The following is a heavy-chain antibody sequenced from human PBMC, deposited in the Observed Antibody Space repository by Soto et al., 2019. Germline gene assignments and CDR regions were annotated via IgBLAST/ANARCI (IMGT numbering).Heavy chain of an antibody. CDR3: ARQTRSSGWYDY. J-gene: IGHJ4*02. CDR1: AYTFIGYY. Sequence: SVKVYCKASAYTFIGYYIHWVRQAAGHLLQWMGRINPNSGEVTYGETFQGRVTMTRDTSNNTTNMELSRLRSDDTAVYYCARQTRSSGWYDYCGQGPLVTVSS. V-gene: IGHV1-2*06. D-gene: IGHD6-19*01. CDR2: INPNSGEV.